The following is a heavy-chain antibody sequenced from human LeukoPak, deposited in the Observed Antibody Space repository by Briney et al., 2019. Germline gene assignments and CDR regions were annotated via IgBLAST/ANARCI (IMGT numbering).Heavy chain of an antibody. CDR1: GDSVSSTNSY. V-gene: IGHV4-39*01. CDR2: VYYSGSA. Sequence: SETLSLTCTVSGDSVSSTNSYWVWIRQPPGKGLEWLGSVYYSGSAYYNMSLMNRVTISIDTSKNQFSLKVKSVTAADTAVYYCARHLDGYYYSLDFWGQGTLVTVSS. J-gene: IGHJ4*02. CDR3: ARHLDGYYYSLDF. D-gene: IGHD3-22*01.